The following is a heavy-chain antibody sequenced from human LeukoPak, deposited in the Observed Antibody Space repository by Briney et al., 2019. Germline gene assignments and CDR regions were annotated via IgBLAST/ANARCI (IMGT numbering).Heavy chain of an antibody. Sequence: GGSLRLSCAASGFTFSSYGMHWVRQAPGKGLEWVAVISYDGSNKYYADSVKGRFTISRDNSKNTLYLQMNSLRAEDTAVYYCAKDPGYIDYWGQGTLVTVSS. D-gene: IGHD5-12*01. V-gene: IGHV3-30*18. CDR2: ISYDGSNK. J-gene: IGHJ4*02. CDR3: AKDPGYIDY. CDR1: GFTFSSYG.